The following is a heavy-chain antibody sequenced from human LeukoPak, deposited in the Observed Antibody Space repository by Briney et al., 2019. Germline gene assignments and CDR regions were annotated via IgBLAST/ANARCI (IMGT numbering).Heavy chain of an antibody. Sequence: ASVKVSCKASGYTFTSYDINWVRQATGQGLEWMGWLSPNSGNTGYAQKFQGRITITRNTSINTAYMELSSLRSDDTAVYYCARMAVSGRDNWFDPWGPGSLVTVSS. CDR2: LSPNSGNT. D-gene: IGHD6-19*01. CDR3: ARMAVSGRDNWFDP. J-gene: IGHJ5*02. V-gene: IGHV1-8*03. CDR1: GYTFTSYD.